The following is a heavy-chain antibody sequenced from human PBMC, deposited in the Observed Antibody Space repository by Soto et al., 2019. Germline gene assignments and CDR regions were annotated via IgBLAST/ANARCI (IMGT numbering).Heavy chain of an antibody. Sequence: EVQLLESGGGPVQPGESLRLSCEASGFTFNNYGMDWVRQAPGRGLEWISFISGASDTTYYADSVKGRFIISRDNSKNTLYLQMNSLRAEDTAIYYCAKSFTQSNVWRAYRHKTHFDYWGQGALVTVTS. D-gene: IGHD3-16*02. V-gene: IGHV3-23*01. CDR1: GFTFNNYG. J-gene: IGHJ4*02. CDR2: ISGASDTT. CDR3: AKSFTQSNVWRAYRHKTHFDY.